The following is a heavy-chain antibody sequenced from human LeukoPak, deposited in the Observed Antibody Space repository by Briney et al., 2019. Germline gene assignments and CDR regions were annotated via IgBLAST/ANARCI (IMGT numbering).Heavy chain of an antibody. D-gene: IGHD3-3*01. CDR3: AGRYYDFWSGSKEIFDY. V-gene: IGHV4-39*01. CDR2: IYYSGST. CDR1: GGSISSSSYY. J-gene: IGHJ4*02. Sequence: SETLSLTCTVPGGSISSSSYYWGSIRQPPGKGPDWLGSIYYSGSTYSNPSLKSRVTISVDTSKNQFSLKLSSVTAADTAVCYCAGRYYDFWSGSKEIFDYWGQGTLVTVSS.